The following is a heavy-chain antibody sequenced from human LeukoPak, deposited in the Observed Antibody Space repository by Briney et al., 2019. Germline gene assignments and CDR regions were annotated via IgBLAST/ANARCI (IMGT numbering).Heavy chain of an antibody. V-gene: IGHV1-2*02. Sequence: SVKVSCKASGYTFTSYDINWVRQAPGQGLEWMGWINPNSGGTNYAQKFQGTVTMTRDTSISTAYMELSRLRSDDTAVYYCARGFGGTTNFDYWGQGTLVTVSS. D-gene: IGHD1-7*01. CDR3: ARGFGGTTNFDY. J-gene: IGHJ4*02. CDR1: GYTFTSYD. CDR2: INPNSGGT.